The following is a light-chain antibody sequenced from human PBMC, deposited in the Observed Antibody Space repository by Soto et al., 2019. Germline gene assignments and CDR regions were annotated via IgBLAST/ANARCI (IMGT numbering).Light chain of an antibody. CDR3: SSYTTSTTRV. Sequence: QPASVSGSPGQSITISCTGTSNDIGVYNFVSWYQQHPGRAPKLMIYDVINRPAGVSDRFSGSKSGNTASLTISGLQAEDEADYYCSSYTTSTTRVFGGGTKLTVL. V-gene: IGLV2-14*03. CDR1: SNDIGVYNF. CDR2: DVI. J-gene: IGLJ3*02.